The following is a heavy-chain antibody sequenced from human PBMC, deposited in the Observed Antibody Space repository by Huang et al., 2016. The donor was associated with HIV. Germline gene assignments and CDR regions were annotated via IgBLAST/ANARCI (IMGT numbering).Heavy chain of an antibody. CDR1: GYTFSNYD. V-gene: IGHV1-8*01. D-gene: IGHD2-15*01. J-gene: IGHJ4*02. Sequence: QVQLVQSGAEVKKPGASVKVSCKASGYTFSNYDINWVRQAPGQGLEWRGWMNPNSGNTGYARKFQGRFTSTRSTSISTAYMELSRLRFEDTAVYYCATLPPVNYGRSGGRVRDYWGQGSLVTVSS. CDR3: ATLPPVNYGRSGGRVRDY. CDR2: MNPNSGNT.